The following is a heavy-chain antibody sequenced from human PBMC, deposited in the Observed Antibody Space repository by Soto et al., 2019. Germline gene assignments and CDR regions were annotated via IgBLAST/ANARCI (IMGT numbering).Heavy chain of an antibody. CDR2: VYFSGNT. D-gene: IGHD6-25*01. Sequence: LSLTCTVSGGSLSRYYWTWIRQSPGKGLEWIGYVYFSGNTNYNPSLKSRVTISIDTSKNQFSLRLASVTAADTAFYYCGSVRPSGYVLSWGQGTLVTVSS. CDR1: GGSLSRYY. J-gene: IGHJ5*02. CDR3: GSVRPSGYVLS. V-gene: IGHV4-59*01.